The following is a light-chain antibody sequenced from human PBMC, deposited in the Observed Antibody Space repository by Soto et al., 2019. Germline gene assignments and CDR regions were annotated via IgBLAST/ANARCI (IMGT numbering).Light chain of an antibody. J-gene: IGKJ4*01. CDR2: DVS. CDR3: QQYDTPPST. V-gene: IGKV1-33*01. CDR1: QDISRY. Sequence: DIQMTQSPSTLSASVGDRVTISCQASQDISRYLNCYQHKPGRAPQLLINDVSSLETGVPSRFSASGSGTHFTLTINGLQPEDLATYYCQQYDTPPSTFGGGTKVDIK.